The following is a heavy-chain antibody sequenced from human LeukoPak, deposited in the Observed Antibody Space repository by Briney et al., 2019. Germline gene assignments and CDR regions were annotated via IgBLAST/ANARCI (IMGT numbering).Heavy chain of an antibody. CDR3: ARYDSFEGFDY. Sequence: SQILSLTCTVSGGSISSGGYYWSWIRQHPGKGLEWIGYIYYSGSTYYNPSLKSRVTISVDTSKNQFSLKLSSVTAADTAVYYCARYDSFEGFDYWGQGTLVTVSS. J-gene: IGHJ4*02. CDR2: IYYSGST. CDR1: GGSISSGGYY. D-gene: IGHD3-22*01. V-gene: IGHV4-31*03.